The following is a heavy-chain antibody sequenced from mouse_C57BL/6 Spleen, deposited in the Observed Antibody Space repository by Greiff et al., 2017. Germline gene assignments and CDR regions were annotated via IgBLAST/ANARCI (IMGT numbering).Heavy chain of an antibody. CDR2: INPDNGGT. D-gene: IGHD1-1*01. J-gene: IGHJ1*03. CDR3: ARNAYGSSYRYFDV. CDR1: GYTFTDYN. Sequence: EVKLVESGPELVKPGASVKIPCKASGYTFTDYNMDWVKQSHGKSLEWIGDINPDNGGTIYNQKFKGKATLTVDKSSSTAYMELRSLTSEDTAVYYCARNAYGSSYRYFDVWGTGTAVTVSS. V-gene: IGHV1-18*01.